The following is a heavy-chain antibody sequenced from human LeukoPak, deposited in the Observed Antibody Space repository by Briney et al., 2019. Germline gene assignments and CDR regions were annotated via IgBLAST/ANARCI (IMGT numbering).Heavy chain of an antibody. V-gene: IGHV4-39*01. CDR1: GGSISSGSYY. CDR3: ARHSPRDSSSSSVDYFDY. Sequence: PSETLSLTCTVSGGSISSGSYYCAWIRQPPGKGLEWIGCVYFSGSTSYNPPLKSRVTKFVDTSKNQFSLKLSSVTAADTAVYYWARHSPRDSSSSSVDYFDYWGQGTLVTVSS. J-gene: IGHJ4*02. CDR2: VYFSGST. D-gene: IGHD6-6*01.